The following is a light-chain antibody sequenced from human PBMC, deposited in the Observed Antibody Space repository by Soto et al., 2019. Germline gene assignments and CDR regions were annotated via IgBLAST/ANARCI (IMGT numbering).Light chain of an antibody. CDR3: CSYAAGDSAV. CDR1: SSDVGSYNL. V-gene: IGLV2-23*01. CDR2: EGS. Sequence: QSALTQPASVSGSPGQSITISCTGTSSDVGSYNLVSWYQQHPGKAPKLMIFEGSKRPSGVSNRFSGSKSGNTASLTISDLQAEDEADYYCCSYAAGDSAVFGGGTQLTVL. J-gene: IGLJ7*01.